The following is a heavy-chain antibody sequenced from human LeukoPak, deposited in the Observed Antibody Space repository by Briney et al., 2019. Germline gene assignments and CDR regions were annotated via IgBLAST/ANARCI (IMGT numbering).Heavy chain of an antibody. J-gene: IGHJ4*02. D-gene: IGHD3-10*01. CDR1: GYTFTSYG. CDR2: ISAYNGNT. CDR3: ARDKWFGELLSRVDLDY. Sequence: ASVKVSCKASGYTFTSYGISWVRQAPGQGLEWMGWISAYNGNTNYAQKLQGRVTMTTDTSTSTAYMELRSLRSDDTAVYYCARDKWFGELLSRVDLDYWGQGTLVTVSS. V-gene: IGHV1-18*01.